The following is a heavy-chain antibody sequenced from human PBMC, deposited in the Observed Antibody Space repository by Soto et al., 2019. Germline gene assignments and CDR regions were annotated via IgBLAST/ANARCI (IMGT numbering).Heavy chain of an antibody. J-gene: IGHJ6*02. CDR1: GGTFSSYA. Sequence: SVKVSCKASGGTFSSYAISWVRQAPGQGLEWMGGIIPIFGTANYAQKFQGRVTITADESTSTAYMELSSLRSEDTAVYYCARGDIVVVPEGDYYYYYGMDVWGQGTTVTVSS. V-gene: IGHV1-69*13. D-gene: IGHD2-2*01. CDR3: ARGDIVVVPEGDYYYYYGMDV. CDR2: IIPIFGTA.